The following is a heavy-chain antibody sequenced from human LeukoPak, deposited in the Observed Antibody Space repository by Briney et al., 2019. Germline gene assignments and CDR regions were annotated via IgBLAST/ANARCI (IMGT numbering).Heavy chain of an antibody. V-gene: IGHV3-21*04. CDR1: GFTFSSYS. CDR2: ISSSSSYI. J-gene: IGHJ4*02. D-gene: IGHD3-22*01. CDR3: AKHSHDGSAPYYEVQLDY. Sequence: PGGSLRLSCAASGFTFSSYSMNWVRQAPGKGLEWVSSISSSSSYIYYADSVKGRFTISRDNSKNTVYLQMNSLRAEDTAIYYCAKHSHDGSAPYYEVQLDYWGQGTLVTVSS.